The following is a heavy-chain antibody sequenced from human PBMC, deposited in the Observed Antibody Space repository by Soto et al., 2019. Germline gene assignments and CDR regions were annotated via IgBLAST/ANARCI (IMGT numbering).Heavy chain of an antibody. J-gene: IGHJ4*02. V-gene: IGHV2-5*02. CDR3: AHRPSYCSGGSCYSGFDY. D-gene: IGHD2-15*01. Sequence: QITLKESGPTLVKPTQTLTLTCTFSGFSLSTSGVGVGWIRQPPGKALEWLALIYWDDDKRYSPSLKSRLTITKDTPKNQVVLTMTTMDPVDTATYYCAHRPSYCSGGSCYSGFDYWGQGTLVTVSS. CDR1: GFSLSTSGVG. CDR2: IYWDDDK.